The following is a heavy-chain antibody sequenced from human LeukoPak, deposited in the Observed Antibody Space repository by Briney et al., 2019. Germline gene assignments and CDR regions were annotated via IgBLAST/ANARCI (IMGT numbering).Heavy chain of an antibody. CDR2: ISAYNGNT. V-gene: IGHV1-18*01. D-gene: IGHD3-10*01. CDR1: GYTFTSYG. Sequence: ASVKVSCKASGYTFTSYGIRWVRQAPGQGREWMGWISAYNGNTNYAQKLQGRVTMTTDTSTSTAYMELRSLRSDNTAVYYCARDKKALLWFGELPRPAFDYWGQGTPVTVSS. J-gene: IGHJ4*02. CDR3: ARDKKALLWFGELPRPAFDY.